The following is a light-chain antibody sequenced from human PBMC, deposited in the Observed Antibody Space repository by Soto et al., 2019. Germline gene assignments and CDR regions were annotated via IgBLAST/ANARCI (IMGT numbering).Light chain of an antibody. J-gene: IGLJ2*01. Sequence: QSVLTQPPSASGTPGQRVTISCSGSSSNIGRNTVNWYQHFSGTAPKLLMYSNNQRPSGVPDRFSGSKSGTSASLAISGLQSEDEADYYCAAWDDSLNGVVFGGGTKVTVL. V-gene: IGLV1-44*01. CDR1: SSNIGRNT. CDR2: SNN. CDR3: AAWDDSLNGVV.